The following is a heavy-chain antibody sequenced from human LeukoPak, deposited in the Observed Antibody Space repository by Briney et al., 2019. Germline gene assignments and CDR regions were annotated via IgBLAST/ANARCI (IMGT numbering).Heavy chain of an antibody. V-gene: IGHV4-34*01. CDR1: GGSFSGYY. J-gene: IGHJ4*02. D-gene: IGHD2-15*01. CDR2: INHSGST. CDR3: ARDGGVVAASIGILDY. Sequence: SETLSLTCAVYGGSFSGYYWSWIRQPPGKGLEWVREINHSGSTNYNPSLKSRVTISVDTSKNQFSLKLSSVTAADTAVYYCARDGGVVAASIGILDYWGQGTLFTVSS.